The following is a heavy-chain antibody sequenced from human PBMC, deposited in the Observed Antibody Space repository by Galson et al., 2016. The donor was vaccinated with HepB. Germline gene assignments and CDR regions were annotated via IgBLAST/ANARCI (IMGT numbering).Heavy chain of an antibody. CDR3: ARSPRILWFEVDY. CDR2: INTDGTDT. CDR1: GFTFSNYW. J-gene: IGHJ4*02. Sequence: SLRLSCAVSGFTFSNYWMHWVRQAPGQGLVWAARINTDGTDTQYADSVKGRFTISRDNAKSPVYLQMDSLRVDETAVYYGARSPRILWFEVDYWGQGNLVTVSS. V-gene: IGHV3-74*01. D-gene: IGHD3-10*01.